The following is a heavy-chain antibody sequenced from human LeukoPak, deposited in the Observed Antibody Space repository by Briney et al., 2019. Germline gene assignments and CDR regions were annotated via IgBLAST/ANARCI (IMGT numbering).Heavy chain of an antibody. V-gene: IGHV1-18*01. J-gene: IGHJ5*02. CDR3: ARVLGQQLVRKNWFDP. CDR1: GYTFTSYG. CDR2: ISAYNGNT. D-gene: IGHD6-13*01. Sequence: ASVKVSCKASGYTFTSYGISWVRQAPGQGLEWMGWISAYNGNTNYAQKLQGRVTMTTDTSTSTAYMELRSLRSDDTAVYYCARVLGQQLVRKNWFDPWGQGTLVTVSS.